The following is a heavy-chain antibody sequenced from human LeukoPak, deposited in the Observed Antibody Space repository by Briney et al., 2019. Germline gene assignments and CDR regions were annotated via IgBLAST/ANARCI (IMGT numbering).Heavy chain of an antibody. CDR1: GFTFRSYS. D-gene: IGHD2-21*02. CDR2: ISSSSSYI. Sequence: GGSLRLSCAASGFTFRSYSMNWVRQAPGKGLEWVSSISSSSSYIYYADSVKGRFTISRDNAKNSLYLQMNSLRAEDTAVYYCARCWDDCGGDCYSHFDYWGQGTLVTVSS. J-gene: IGHJ4*02. CDR3: ARCWDDCGGDCYSHFDY. V-gene: IGHV3-21*01.